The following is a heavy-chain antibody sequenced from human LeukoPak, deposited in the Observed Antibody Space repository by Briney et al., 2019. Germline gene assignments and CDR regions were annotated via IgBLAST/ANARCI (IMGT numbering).Heavy chain of an antibody. J-gene: IGHJ4*02. D-gene: IGHD3-22*01. CDR2: IYPGNSDT. V-gene: IGHV5-51*01. CDR3: ARPSSYDSSGYYSGTLDY. CDR1: GYSFTSYW. Sequence: GESLKISCKVSGYSFTSYWIGWVRQMPGKGLEWMGIIYPGNSDTRYSPSFQGQVTISADKSISTAYLQWSSLKASDTAMYYCARPSSYDSSGYYSGTLDYWGQGTLVTVSS.